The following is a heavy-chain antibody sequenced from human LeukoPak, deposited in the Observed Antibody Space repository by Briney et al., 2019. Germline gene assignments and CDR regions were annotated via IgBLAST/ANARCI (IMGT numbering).Heavy chain of an antibody. CDR3: ARSPLTVRGSYFDY. Sequence: PGRSLRLSCAASGFTFSSYAMYWVRQAPGKGLEWVAVISYDGSNKYYADSVKGRFTISRDNSKNTLYLQMNSLRAEDTAVYYCARSPLTVRGSYFDYWGQGTLVTVSS. CDR2: ISYDGSNK. CDR1: GFTFSSYA. V-gene: IGHV3-30-3*01. D-gene: IGHD1-26*01. J-gene: IGHJ4*02.